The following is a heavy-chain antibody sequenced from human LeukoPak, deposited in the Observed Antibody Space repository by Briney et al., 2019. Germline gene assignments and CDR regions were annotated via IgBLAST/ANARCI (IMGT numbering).Heavy chain of an antibody. V-gene: IGHV1-18*01. J-gene: IGHJ5*02. Sequence: ASVKVSCKASGYTFTSYGISWVRQAPGQGLEWMGWISAYNGNTNYAQKLQGRVTMTTDTSTSTAYMELRSLRSDDTAVYCCARDFRNFDWLLETNWFDPWGQGTLVTVSS. CDR1: GYTFTSYG. D-gene: IGHD3-9*01. CDR2: ISAYNGNT. CDR3: ARDFRNFDWLLETNWFDP.